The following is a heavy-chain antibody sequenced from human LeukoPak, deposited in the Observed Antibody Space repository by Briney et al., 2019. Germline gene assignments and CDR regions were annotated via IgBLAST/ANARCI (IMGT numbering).Heavy chain of an antibody. D-gene: IGHD2-2*01. Sequence: GGSLRLSCAASGFTFSSYSMNWVRQAPGKGLEWVSYISSSSSTIYYADSVKGRFTISRDNAKNSLYLQMNSLRAEDTAVYYCARVPTVVVPAAMSLGAFDIRGQGTMVTVSS. CDR1: GFTFSSYS. CDR2: ISSSSSTI. J-gene: IGHJ3*02. CDR3: ARVPTVVVPAAMSLGAFDI. V-gene: IGHV3-48*01.